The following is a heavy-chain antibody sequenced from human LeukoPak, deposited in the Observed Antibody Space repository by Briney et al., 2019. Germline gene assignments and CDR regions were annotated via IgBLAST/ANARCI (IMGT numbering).Heavy chain of an antibody. CDR1: SGSISTSNYY. CDR2: IFYSGST. J-gene: IGHJ3*02. Sequence: ASETLSLTCTVSSGSISTSNYYWGWVRQPPGKALEWIGNIFYSGSTYYSPSLKSRVTISLDTSRNQFSLKLSSVTAADTAVYYCARFDHSGGTYAFDIWGQGTMVTVSS. D-gene: IGHD1-26*01. V-gene: IGHV4-39*07. CDR3: ARFDHSGGTYAFDI.